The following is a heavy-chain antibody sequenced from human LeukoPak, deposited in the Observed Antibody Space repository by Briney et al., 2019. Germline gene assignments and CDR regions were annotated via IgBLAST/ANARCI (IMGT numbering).Heavy chain of an antibody. J-gene: IGHJ4*02. V-gene: IGHV3-30*02. CDR1: GFTFSSYG. CDR3: AQDRAYIQFYF. D-gene: IGHD5-18*01. CDR2: IRSDGSNK. Sequence: GGSLRLSCAASGFTFSSYGMHWVRQAPGKGLKWVAFIRSDGSNKYYADSVKGRFTISRDNSKNTVYLQVNSLRAEDTALYYCAQDRAYIQFYFWGQGTLVTVSS.